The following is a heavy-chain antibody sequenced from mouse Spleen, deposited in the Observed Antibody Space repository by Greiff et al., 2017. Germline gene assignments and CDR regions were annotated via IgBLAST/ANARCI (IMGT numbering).Heavy chain of an antibody. V-gene: IGHV2-2*01. CDR2: IWSGGST. D-gene: IGHD2-4*01. CDR1: GFSLTSYG. J-gene: IGHJ4*01. CDR3: ARGSMITTRAMDY. Sequence: QVQLKESGPGLVQPSQSLSITCTVSGFSLTSYGVHWVRQSPGKGLEWLGVIWSGGSTDYNAAFISRLSISKDNSKSQVFFKMNSLQADDTAIYYCARGSMITTRAMDYWGQGTSVTVSS.